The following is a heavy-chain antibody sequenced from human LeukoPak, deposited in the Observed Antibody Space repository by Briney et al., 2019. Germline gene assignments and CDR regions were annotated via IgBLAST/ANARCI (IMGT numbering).Heavy chain of an antibody. V-gene: IGHV4-59*12. CDR2: ISYSGST. CDR1: GGSISSYY. Sequence: SETLSLTRTVSGGSISSYYWSWIRQPPGKGLEWIGYISYSGSTNYNPSLRSRVTISVDTSKNQFSLKLSSVTAADTAVYYCATTKVEEQLALGYWGQGTLVTVSS. CDR3: ATTKVEEQLALGY. J-gene: IGHJ4*02. D-gene: IGHD6-13*01.